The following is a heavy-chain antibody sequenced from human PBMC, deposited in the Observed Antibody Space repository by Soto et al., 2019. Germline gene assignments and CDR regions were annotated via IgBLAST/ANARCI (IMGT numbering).Heavy chain of an antibody. CDR3: ARASPVICGGDPCYRLDSSFDS. CDR1: GATFSTTG. CDR2: IIPLFGTP. D-gene: IGHD2-21*02. J-gene: IGHJ5*01. Sequence: QVQLVQSGAEVRKPGSSLRVSCKSSGATFSTTGISWVRQAPGQGLEWMGGIIPLFGTPKYARKFQGRVSITGDESTNTVYMELNGPRPDDAAVYYCARASPVICGGDPCYRLDSSFDSWGQGSLVIVSS. V-gene: IGHV1-69*01.